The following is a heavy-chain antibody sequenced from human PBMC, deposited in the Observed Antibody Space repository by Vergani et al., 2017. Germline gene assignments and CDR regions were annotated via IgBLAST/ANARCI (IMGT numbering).Heavy chain of an antibody. CDR3: ALAESGPRCMNCVCITPGTGSWFDP. Sequence: QMQLVQSGAEVKKTGSSVKVSCKASGYTSTYRYLHWVRQAPGQALGWMGWITPLNGKTNYAQKFQDRVTITRDRAMSTACMELSSLRSEDTAMYYCALAESGPRCMNCVCITPGTGSWFDPWGQGTLVTVYS. CDR1: GYTSTYRY. D-gene: IGHD2-15*01. J-gene: IGHJ5*02. CDR2: ITPLNGKT. V-gene: IGHV1-45*02.